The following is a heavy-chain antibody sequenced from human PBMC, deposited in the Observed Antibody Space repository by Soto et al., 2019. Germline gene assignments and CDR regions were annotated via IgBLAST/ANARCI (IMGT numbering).Heavy chain of an antibody. J-gene: IGHJ5*02. CDR3: ARHPSDFGFDP. D-gene: IGHD2-21*02. CDR2: NSGST. V-gene: IGHV4-39*01. CDR1: GGSISSSSYF. Sequence: QLQLQESGPGLVKPSETLSLTCTVSGGSISSSSYFWGWIRQPPGKGLEWIGSNSGSTYYNPSLKSRVTVSVDTSKNQSSLKLSSVTAADTAVYYCARHPSDFGFDPWGQGTLVTVSS.